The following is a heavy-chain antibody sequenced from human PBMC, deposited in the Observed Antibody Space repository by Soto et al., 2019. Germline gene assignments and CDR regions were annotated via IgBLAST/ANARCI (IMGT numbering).Heavy chain of an antibody. Sequence: ASVKVSCKASGYTFNFCGSTWVRQAPGQGLEWMGWISGFNGNTNYAADLQGRVTMTTDTSTSTAYREIRGLRADDTAVYYCARIGVSSGHESPDFDSWGQGTLVTVSS. D-gene: IGHD3-16*01. CDR2: ISGFNGNT. J-gene: IGHJ4*02. CDR1: GYTFNFCG. CDR3: ARIGVSSGHESPDFDS. V-gene: IGHV1-18*01.